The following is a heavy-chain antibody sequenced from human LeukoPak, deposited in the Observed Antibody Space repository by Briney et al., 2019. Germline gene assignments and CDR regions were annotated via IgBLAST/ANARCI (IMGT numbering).Heavy chain of an antibody. CDR2: IYPGDSDT. CDR3: ARHGMGDYGGNSYYFVY. Sequence: GESLKISCKGSGYSFTSYWIGWVRQMPGKGLEWMAIIYPGDSDTRSSPSFQGQVTISADKSISTAYLQWSSLKASDTAMYYCARHGMGDYGGNSYYFVYWGQGTLVTVSS. V-gene: IGHV5-51*01. J-gene: IGHJ4*02. CDR1: GYSFTSYW. D-gene: IGHD4-23*01.